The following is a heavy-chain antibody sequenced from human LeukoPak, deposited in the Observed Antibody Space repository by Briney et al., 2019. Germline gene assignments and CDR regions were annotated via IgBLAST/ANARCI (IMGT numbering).Heavy chain of an antibody. CDR2: IYSGGST. CDR1: GFTVSSKY. V-gene: IGHV3-66*01. J-gene: IGHJ4*02. D-gene: IGHD3-16*01. CDR3: ATGGTPDY. Sequence: QSGGSLRLSCAASGFTVSSKYMSWVRQAPGKGLEWVSGIYSGGSTYYADSVKGRFAISRDNSKNTLYLQMNSLRVEDTAVYFCATGGTPDYWGQGTLVTVSS.